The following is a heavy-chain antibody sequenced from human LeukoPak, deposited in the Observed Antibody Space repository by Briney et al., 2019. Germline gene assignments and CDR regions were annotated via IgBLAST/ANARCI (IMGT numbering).Heavy chain of an antibody. J-gene: IGHJ6*03. Sequence: ASVKVSCKASGYTFTSYGISWVRQAPGQGLEWMGWIRAYNGNTNYAQKLQGRVTMTTDTSTSTAYMELRSLRSDDTAVYYCARVEQLVRYYYYYMDVWGKGTTVTVSS. CDR1: GYTFTSYG. V-gene: IGHV1-18*01. D-gene: IGHD6-6*01. CDR3: ARVEQLVRYYYYYMDV. CDR2: IRAYNGNT.